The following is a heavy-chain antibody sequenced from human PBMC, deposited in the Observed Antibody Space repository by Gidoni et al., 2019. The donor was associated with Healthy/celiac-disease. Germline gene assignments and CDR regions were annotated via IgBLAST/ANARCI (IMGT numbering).Heavy chain of an antibody. J-gene: IGHJ4*02. V-gene: IGHV1-3*01. CDR2: INAGNGNT. Sequence: QVQLVQSGAEVKKPGASVKVSCKASGYTFTSYAMHWVRQAPGQRLEWMGWINAGNGNTKYSQKFQGRVTITRDTSASTAYMELSSLRSEDTAVYYCARALRITMIVEGTPDRWYWGQGTLVTVSS. CDR1: GYTFTSYA. CDR3: ARALRITMIVEGTPDRWY. D-gene: IGHD3-22*01.